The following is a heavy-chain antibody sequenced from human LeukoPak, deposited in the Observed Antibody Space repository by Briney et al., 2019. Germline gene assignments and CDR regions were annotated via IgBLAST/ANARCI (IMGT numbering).Heavy chain of an antibody. J-gene: IGHJ4*02. CDR3: ARGGWELSY. D-gene: IGHD1-26*01. CDR2: ISSSGSTI. V-gene: IGHV3-48*03. CDR1: GFTFSSYE. Sequence: PGGSLRLSCAASGFTFSSYEMNWVRQAPGKGLEWVSYISSSGSTIYYADSVKGRFTISRDNSKNTLYLQMNSLRAEDTAVYYCARGGWELSYWGQGALVTVSS.